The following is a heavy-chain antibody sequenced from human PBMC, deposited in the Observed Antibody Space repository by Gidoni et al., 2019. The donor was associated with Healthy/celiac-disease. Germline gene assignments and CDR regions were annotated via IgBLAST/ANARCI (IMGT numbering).Heavy chain of an antibody. D-gene: IGHD2-2*01. J-gene: IGHJ5*02. Sequence: QVQLQQWGAGLLKPSETLSLTCAVYGGSFSGYYWSWIRQPPGKGLEWIGEINHSGSTKYNPSLKSRVTISVDTSKNQFSLKLSSVTAADTAVYYCARGFRFGYCSSTSCYRWFDPWGQGTLVTVSS. V-gene: IGHV4-34*01. CDR1: GGSFSGYY. CDR2: INHSGST. CDR3: ARGFRFGYCSSTSCYRWFDP.